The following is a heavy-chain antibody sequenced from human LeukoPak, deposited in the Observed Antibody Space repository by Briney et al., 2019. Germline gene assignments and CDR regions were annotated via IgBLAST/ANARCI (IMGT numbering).Heavy chain of an antibody. CDR1: GFTFSGYA. CDR3: ARDGERFFYYYYYMDV. D-gene: IGHD7-27*01. Sequence: GGSLRLSCAASGFTFSGYAMHWVRQAPGKGLEWVAVISYDGSNKYYADSVKGRFTISRDNSKNTLYLQMNSLRAEDTAVYYCARDGERFFYYYYYMDVWGKGTTVTVSS. CDR2: ISYDGSNK. J-gene: IGHJ6*03. V-gene: IGHV3-30*04.